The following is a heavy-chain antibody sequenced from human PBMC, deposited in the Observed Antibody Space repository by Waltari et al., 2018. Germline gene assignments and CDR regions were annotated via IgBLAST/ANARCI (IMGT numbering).Heavy chain of an antibody. Sequence: EVQLVESGEGLVQPGGSLRLSCAASGFTFSSYAMHWVRQAPGKGLEYVSAISSNGGSTYYADSVKGRFTISRDNSKNTLYLQMGSLRAEDMAVYYCARGQYCSGGSCYSDYYGMDVWGQGTTVTVSS. CDR2: ISSNGGST. V-gene: IGHV3-64*02. CDR1: GFTFSSYA. J-gene: IGHJ6*02. D-gene: IGHD2-15*01. CDR3: ARGQYCSGGSCYSDYYGMDV.